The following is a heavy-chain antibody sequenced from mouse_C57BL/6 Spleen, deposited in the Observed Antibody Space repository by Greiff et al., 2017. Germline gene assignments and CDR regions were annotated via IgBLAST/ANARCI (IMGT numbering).Heavy chain of an antibody. CDR2: IDPSDSET. CDR1: GYTFTRYW. J-gene: IGHJ3*01. D-gene: IGHD3-2*02. CDR3: AREGAAQASFAY. V-gene: IGHV1-52*01. Sequence: QVQLQQPGAELVRPGSSVKLSCKASGYTFTRYWMHWVKQRPIQGLEWIGNIDPSDSETHYNQKFKDKATLTVDKSSSTAYMQLSSLTSEDSAVYYCAREGAAQASFAYWGQGTLVTVSA.